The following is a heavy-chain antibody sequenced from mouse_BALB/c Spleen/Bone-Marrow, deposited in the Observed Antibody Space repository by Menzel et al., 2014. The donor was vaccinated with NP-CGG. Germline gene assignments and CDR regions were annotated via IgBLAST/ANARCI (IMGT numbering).Heavy chain of an antibody. CDR1: GFSLTSYG. Sequence: VMLVESGPGLVAPSQSLSITCTVSGFSLTSYGVHWVRQPPGKGLEWLGAIWAGGSTNYNSALMSRLSITKDNSKSQVFLEMDSLLTDDTAMYYCARVFTTATWGFAYWGQGTLVTVSA. CDR3: ARVFTTATWGFAY. CDR2: IWAGGST. J-gene: IGHJ3*01. D-gene: IGHD1-2*01. V-gene: IGHV2-9*02.